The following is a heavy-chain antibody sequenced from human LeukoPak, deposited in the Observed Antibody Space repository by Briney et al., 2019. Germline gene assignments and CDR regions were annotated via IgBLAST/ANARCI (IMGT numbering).Heavy chain of an antibody. D-gene: IGHD6-19*01. CDR3: ARCSGWAFKN. CDR1: GFTFSSYN. CDR2: ITSGSSHI. Sequence: GGSLRLSCAASGFTFSSYNMNWVRQTPGQGLEWVSSITSGSSHIYYADSVKGRFTISRDSAKNSLYLQMDSLRAEDTAIYYCARCSGWAFKNWGQGNLVTVSS. J-gene: IGHJ4*02. V-gene: IGHV3-21*01.